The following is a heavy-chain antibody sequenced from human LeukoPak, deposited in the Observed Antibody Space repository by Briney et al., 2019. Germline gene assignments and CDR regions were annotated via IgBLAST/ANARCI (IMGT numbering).Heavy chain of an antibody. CDR3: ARDHSGSPRGYYYMDV. V-gene: IGHV1-69*05. Sequence: SVNVSCKASGGTFSSYAISWVRQAPGQGLEWMGRIIPIFGTANYAQKFQGRVTITTDESTSTAYMELSSLRSEDTAVYYCARDHSGSPRGYYYMDVWGKGTTVTVYS. D-gene: IGHD1-26*01. CDR2: IIPIFGTA. CDR1: GGTFSSYA. J-gene: IGHJ6*03.